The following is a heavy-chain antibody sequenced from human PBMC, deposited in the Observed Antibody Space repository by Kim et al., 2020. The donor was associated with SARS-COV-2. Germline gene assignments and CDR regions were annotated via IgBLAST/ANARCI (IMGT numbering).Heavy chain of an antibody. CDR1: GGSISSYY. Sequence: SETLSLTCTVSGGSISSYYWSWIRQPPGKGLEWIGYIYYSGSTNYNPSLKSRVTISVDTSKNQFSLKLSSVTAADTAVYYCARHPAPHMVRGVINWFDPWGQGTLVTVSS. CDR2: IYYSGST. D-gene: IGHD3-10*01. J-gene: IGHJ5*02. V-gene: IGHV4-59*08. CDR3: ARHPAPHMVRGVINWFDP.